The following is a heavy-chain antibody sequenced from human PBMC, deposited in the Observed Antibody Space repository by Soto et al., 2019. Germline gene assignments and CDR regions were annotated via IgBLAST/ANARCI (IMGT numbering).Heavy chain of an antibody. CDR2: INHSGST. CDR1: GGSISSYY. Sequence: SETLSLTCTVSGGSISSYYWSWIRQPPGKGLEWIGEINHSGSTNYNPSLKSRVTISVDTSKNQFSLKLSSVTAADTAVYYCARMKSDFWSGYYPPYMDVWGKGTTVTVSS. D-gene: IGHD3-3*01. V-gene: IGHV4-34*01. J-gene: IGHJ6*03. CDR3: ARMKSDFWSGYYPPYMDV.